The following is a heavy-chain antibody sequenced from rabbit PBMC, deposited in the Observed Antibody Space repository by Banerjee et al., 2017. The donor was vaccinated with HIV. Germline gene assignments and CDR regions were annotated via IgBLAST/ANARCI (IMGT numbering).Heavy chain of an antibody. Sequence: QEQLEESGGDLVKPGASLTLTCTASGFSFSSSYWICWVRQAPGKGLEWIACIAAGSSGSTYYANSVKGRFTISKTSSTTVTLQMTSLTAADTATYFCARDPFGSTIVYYDLWGPGTLVTVS. D-gene: IGHD1-1*01. J-gene: IGHJ4*01. CDR1: GFSFSSSYW. CDR3: ARDPFGSTIVYYDL. V-gene: IGHV1S45*01. CDR2: IAAGSSGST.